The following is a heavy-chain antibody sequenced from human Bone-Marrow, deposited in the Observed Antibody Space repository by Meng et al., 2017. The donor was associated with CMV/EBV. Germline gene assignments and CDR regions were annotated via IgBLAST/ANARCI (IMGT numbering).Heavy chain of an antibody. CDR1: GFTFSSYG. V-gene: IGHV3-21*01. J-gene: IGHJ3*01. CDR3: ARERLYQPLWGDALDV. D-gene: IGHD2-2*01. Sequence: GESLKISCAASGFTFSSYGMHWVRQAPGKGLEWVSSISSSRSYINYADSVKGRFTISRDNAKNSVFLQLSSLRVEDTAVYYCARERLYQPLWGDALDVWGQGTKVTVSS. CDR2: ISSSRSYI.